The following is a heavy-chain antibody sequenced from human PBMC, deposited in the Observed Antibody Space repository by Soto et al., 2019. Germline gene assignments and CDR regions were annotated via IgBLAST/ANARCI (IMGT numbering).Heavy chain of an antibody. CDR2: IYYSGNT. J-gene: IGHJ5*02. CDR1: GGSMSGSL. Sequence: SSETLSLTCTVSGGSMSGSLWSWIRQPPGKGLEWIGYIYYSGNTDYNPSLKSRVTISVDTSKNQFSLKLSSVTAADTAVYYCARGAGYSSSWPFDPWGQGTLVTVSS. V-gene: IGHV4-59*01. D-gene: IGHD6-13*01. CDR3: ARGAGYSSSWPFDP.